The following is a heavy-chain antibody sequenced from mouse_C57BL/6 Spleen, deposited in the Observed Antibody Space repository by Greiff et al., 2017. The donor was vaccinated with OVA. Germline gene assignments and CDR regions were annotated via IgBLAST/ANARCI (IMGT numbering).Heavy chain of an antibody. Sequence: EVQLQQSGPELVQPGASVKISCKASGYTFTDYYMNWVQQSHGKSLEWIGDISHNNGGTSSNQKFNGKGTLTVYRSSCTAYRELRNLTSEDSAVYYCERYSSSSYYYAMGGWGQRTSVTVSS. V-gene: IGHV1-26*01. CDR2: ISHNNGGT. J-gene: IGHJ4*01. CDR3: ERYSSSSYYYAMGG. D-gene: IGHD1-1*01. CDR1: GYTFTDYY.